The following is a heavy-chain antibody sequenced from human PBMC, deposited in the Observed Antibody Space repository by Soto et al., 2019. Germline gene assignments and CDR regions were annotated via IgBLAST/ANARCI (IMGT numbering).Heavy chain of an antibody. V-gene: IGHV3-30*18. J-gene: IGHJ4*02. Sequence: GGSLRLSCVASGFTFSSYGMHWVRQAPGKGLEWVAVISYDGSNKYYADSVKGRFTISRDNSKNTLYLQMNSLRAEDAAVYYCANDHRYSGSYSHFDYRGQRTFVIGSP. D-gene: IGHD1-26*01. CDR1: GFTFSSYG. CDR3: ANDHRYSGSYSHFDY. CDR2: ISYDGSNK.